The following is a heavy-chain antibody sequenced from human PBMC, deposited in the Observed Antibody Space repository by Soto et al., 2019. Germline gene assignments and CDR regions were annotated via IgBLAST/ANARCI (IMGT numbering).Heavy chain of an antibody. CDR1: GGSISSNSYY. Sequence: SETLSLTCTVSGGSISSNSYYWGWIRQPPGKGLEWIGSIYYSGSTYHNPSLKSRVTISVDTSKNQFSLKLSSVTAADTAVYYCARRTGTTRDYYYYYMDVWGKGTTVT. CDR3: ARRTGTTRDYYYYYMDV. D-gene: IGHD1-7*01. CDR2: IYYSGST. V-gene: IGHV4-39*01. J-gene: IGHJ6*03.